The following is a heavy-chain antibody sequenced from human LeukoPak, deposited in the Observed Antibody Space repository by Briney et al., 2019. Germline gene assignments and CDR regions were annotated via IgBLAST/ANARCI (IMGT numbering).Heavy chain of an antibody. CDR2: IIPNLGTT. J-gene: IGHJ4*02. D-gene: IGHD3-22*01. V-gene: IGHV1-69*04. Sequence: GASVKVSCKASGGTSNSHAISWVRQAPGQGLEWMGRIIPNLGTTNRAQNFQDRVTLTADKSTNTAYMELTSLTSDDTAVYYCATTNDGGGYQWGDFFDFWGQGTLVTVCS. CDR1: GGTSNSHA. CDR3: ATTNDGGGYQWGDFFDF.